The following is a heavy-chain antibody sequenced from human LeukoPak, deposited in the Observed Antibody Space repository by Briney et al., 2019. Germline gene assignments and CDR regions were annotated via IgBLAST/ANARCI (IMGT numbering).Heavy chain of an antibody. Sequence: SETLSLTCAVYGGSFSGYYWSWIRQPPGKGLEWIGEINHSGSTNYNPSLKGRVTISVDTSKNQFSLKLSSVTAVDTAVYYCARGGGSSWYYYYYMDVWGKGTTVTVSS. CDR1: GGSFSGYY. CDR2: INHSGST. J-gene: IGHJ6*03. D-gene: IGHD6-13*01. CDR3: ARGGGSSWYYYYYMDV. V-gene: IGHV4-34*01.